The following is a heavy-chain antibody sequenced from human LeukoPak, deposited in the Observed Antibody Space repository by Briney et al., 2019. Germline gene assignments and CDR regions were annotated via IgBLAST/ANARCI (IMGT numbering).Heavy chain of an antibody. CDR2: ISSNGGST. CDR3: ARGDYGSGSYRYFDY. Sequence: PGGSLRLSCAASGFTFSSYAMHWVRQAPGKGLEYVSAISSNGGSTYYANSVKGRFTISRDNSKNTLYLQMGSLRAEDMAVYYCARGDYGSGSYRYFDYWGQGTLVTVSS. V-gene: IGHV3-64*01. J-gene: IGHJ4*02. CDR1: GFTFSSYA. D-gene: IGHD3-10*01.